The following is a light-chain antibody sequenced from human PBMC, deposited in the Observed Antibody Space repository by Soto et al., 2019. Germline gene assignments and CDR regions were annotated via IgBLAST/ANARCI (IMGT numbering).Light chain of an antibody. CDR3: MQALQTPLT. CDR1: QSLLHSNGYTY. V-gene: IGKV2-28*01. Sequence: DLVMTQSPLSLPVTPGEPASISCRSSQSLLHSNGYTYLDWYLQKPGQSPQLLIYLGSNRASGVPDRFSGSGSGTDFTLKISRVEDEDVGVYYCMQALQTPLTFGGGTKVEIK. J-gene: IGKJ4*01. CDR2: LGS.